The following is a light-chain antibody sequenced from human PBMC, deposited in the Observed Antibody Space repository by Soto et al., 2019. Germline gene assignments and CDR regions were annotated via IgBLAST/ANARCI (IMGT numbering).Light chain of an antibody. CDR2: AAS. CDR1: QGISNW. J-gene: IGKJ3*01. V-gene: IGKV1D-12*01. Sequence: DIQMTQSPSSVSASVGDRVSITCRASQGISNWLAWYQQKPGRAPKLLIYAASSLQSGVSSRFRGSGSGTDFTLTISSLKHEDFATYYCQQGNSFPFTFGHGTKVDIK. CDR3: QQGNSFPFT.